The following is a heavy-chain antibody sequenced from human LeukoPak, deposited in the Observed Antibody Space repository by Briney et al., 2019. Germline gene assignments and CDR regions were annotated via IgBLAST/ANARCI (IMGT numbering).Heavy chain of an antibody. CDR3: ARRTVTTFSFWFDP. Sequence: PSETLSLTCTVSGGSISSYYWSWIRQPPGKGLEWIGYIYTSGSTNYNPSLKSRVTISVDTSKNQFPLKLSSVTAADTAVYYCARRTVTTFSFWFDPWGQGTLVTVSS. V-gene: IGHV4-4*09. J-gene: IGHJ5*02. D-gene: IGHD4-17*01. CDR2: IYTSGST. CDR1: GGSISSYY.